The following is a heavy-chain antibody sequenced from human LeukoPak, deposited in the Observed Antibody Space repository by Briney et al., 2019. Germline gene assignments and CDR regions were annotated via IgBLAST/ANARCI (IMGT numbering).Heavy chain of an antibody. J-gene: IGHJ4*02. D-gene: IGHD4-17*01. Sequence: PGGSLRLSCAASGFTFSSYAMSWVRQAPGKGLEWVSAISGSGGSTYYADSVKGRFTTSRDNSKNTLYLQMNSLRAEDAAVYYCAKVRYYGDYPSLFDYWGQGTLVTVSS. CDR3: AKVRYYGDYPSLFDY. V-gene: IGHV3-23*01. CDR1: GFTFSSYA. CDR2: ISGSGGST.